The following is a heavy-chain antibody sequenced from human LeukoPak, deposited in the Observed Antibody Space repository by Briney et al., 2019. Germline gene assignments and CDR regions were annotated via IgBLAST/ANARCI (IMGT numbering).Heavy chain of an antibody. CDR1: GGSFSGYY. CDR2: INHSGST. V-gene: IGHV4-34*01. CDR3: ARVGSSGWYVDY. J-gene: IGHJ4*02. Sequence: PSETLSLTCAVYGGSFSGYYWSWIRKPPGKGLEWIGEINHSGSTNYNPSLKSRVTISVDTSKNQFSLKLSSVTAADTAVYYCARVGSSGWYVDYWGQGTLVTVSS. D-gene: IGHD6-19*01.